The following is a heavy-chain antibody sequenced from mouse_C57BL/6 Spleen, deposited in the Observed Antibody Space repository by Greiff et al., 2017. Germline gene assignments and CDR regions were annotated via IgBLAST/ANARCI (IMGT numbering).Heavy chain of an antibody. J-gene: IGHJ4*01. Sequence: QVQLQQSGPELVKPGASVKISCKASGYAFSSSWMNWVKQRPGKGLEWIGRIYPGDGDTNYNGKFKGKATLTADKSSSTAYMQLSSLTSEDSAVYFCARDGYDVYYAMDYWDQGTSVTVSS. CDR2: IYPGDGDT. CDR3: ARDGYDVYYAMDY. CDR1: GYAFSSSW. V-gene: IGHV1-82*01. D-gene: IGHD2-2*01.